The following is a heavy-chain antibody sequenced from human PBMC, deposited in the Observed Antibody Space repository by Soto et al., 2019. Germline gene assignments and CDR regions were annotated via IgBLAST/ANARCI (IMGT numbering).Heavy chain of an antibody. CDR3: MCITMVRGQFDI. D-gene: IGHD3-10*01. Sequence: VSVKVSCKASGYTFTSYGISWVRQAPGQGLEWMGWISAYNGNTNYAQKLQGRVTMTTDTSTSTAYMELRSLRSDDTAVYYCMCITMVRGQFDIWGQGTMVTVSS. J-gene: IGHJ3*02. CDR2: ISAYNGNT. CDR1: GYTFTSYG. V-gene: IGHV1-18*01.